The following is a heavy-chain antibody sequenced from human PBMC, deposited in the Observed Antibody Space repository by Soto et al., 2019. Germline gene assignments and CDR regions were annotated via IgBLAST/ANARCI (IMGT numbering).Heavy chain of an antibody. Sequence: EVQLVESGGGLVQPGGSLKLSCAASGFTFSGSAMHWVRQASGKGLEWVGRIRSKANSYATAYAASVKGRFTISRDDSKNTAYLQMNSLKIEDTVVYYCTRHDAAAAGTNWFDPWGQGTLVTVSS. V-gene: IGHV3-73*02. D-gene: IGHD6-13*01. J-gene: IGHJ5*02. CDR2: IRSKANSYAT. CDR1: GFTFSGSA. CDR3: TRHDAAAAGTNWFDP.